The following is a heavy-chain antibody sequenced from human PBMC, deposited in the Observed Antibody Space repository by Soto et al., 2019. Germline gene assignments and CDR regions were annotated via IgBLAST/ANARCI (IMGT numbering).Heavy chain of an antibody. D-gene: IGHD1-20*01. V-gene: IGHV4-39*01. CDR2: IYYSGST. CDR1: GGSISSSSYY. CDR3: ERRPANWNDLNWFDP. J-gene: IGHJ5*02. Sequence: SETLSLTCTVSGGSISSSSYYWGWIRQPPGKGLEWIGSIYYSGSTYYNPSLKSRVTISVDTSKNQFSLKLSSVTAADTAVYYCERRPANWNDLNWFDPWGQGTLVNVSS.